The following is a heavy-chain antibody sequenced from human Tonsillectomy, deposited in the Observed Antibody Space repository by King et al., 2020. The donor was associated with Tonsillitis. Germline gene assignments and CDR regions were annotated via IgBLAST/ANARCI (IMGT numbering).Heavy chain of an antibody. J-gene: IGHJ4*02. CDR3: ARHPAYFYDSSPYCLDY. V-gene: IGHV5-10-1*03. Sequence: VQLVESGAEVKKPGESLRISCKGSGYTFTNDWISWVRQMPGRGLEWMGRIDPSDSYTNYSPSFQGHVTISADKSISTAYLQWSSLKASDTAMYYCARHPAYFYDSSPYCLDYWGQGTLVTVSS. CDR1: GYTFTNDW. CDR2: IDPSDSYT. D-gene: IGHD3-22*01.